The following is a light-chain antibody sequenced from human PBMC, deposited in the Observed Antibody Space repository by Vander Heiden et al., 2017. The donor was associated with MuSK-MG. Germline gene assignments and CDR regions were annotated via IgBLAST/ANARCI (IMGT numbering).Light chain of an antibody. J-gene: IGLJ2*01. Sequence: SSELTQDPAVSVALGQTVRITCQGESLRSYYASWHQQKPVQAPVLVIYGKNNRPSGIPDRFSGSSSGNTASLTITGAQAEDEADYYCNSRDSSGKVFGGGTKLTVL. V-gene: IGLV3-19*01. CDR3: NSRDSSGKV. CDR2: GKN. CDR1: SLRSYY.